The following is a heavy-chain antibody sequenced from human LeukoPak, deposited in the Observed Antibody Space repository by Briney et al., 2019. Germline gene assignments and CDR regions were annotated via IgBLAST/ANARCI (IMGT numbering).Heavy chain of an antibody. J-gene: IGHJ4*02. D-gene: IGHD3-3*01. Sequence: GGSLRLSCAASGFTFSSYSMNWVRQAPGKGLEWVSCISSSSSTIYYADSVKGRFTISRDNAKNSLYLQMNSLRDEDTAVYYCARGPPYYDFWSGYYGFDYWGQGTLVTVSS. CDR3: ARGPPYYDFWSGYYGFDY. CDR1: GFTFSSYS. CDR2: ISSSSSTI. V-gene: IGHV3-48*02.